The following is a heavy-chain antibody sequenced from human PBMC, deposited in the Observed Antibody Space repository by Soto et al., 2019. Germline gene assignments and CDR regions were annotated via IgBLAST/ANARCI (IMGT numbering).Heavy chain of an antibody. J-gene: IGHJ4*02. CDR1: GVSISSGGYY. Sequence: SETLSLTCTVSGVSISSGGYYWTWIRQHPQKGLEWIGHIYYSGSTYYNPSLKSRVTVSVDTSKNQFSLKLSSVTAAGTAVYYCARVPDYWGQGILVTVS. CDR2: IYYSGST. D-gene: IGHD2-2*01. CDR3: ARVPDY. V-gene: IGHV4-31*03.